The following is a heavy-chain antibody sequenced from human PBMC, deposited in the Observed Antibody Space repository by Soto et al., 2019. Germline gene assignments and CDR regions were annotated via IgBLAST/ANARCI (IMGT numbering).Heavy chain of an antibody. CDR2: IYSGGTT. D-gene: IGHD4-17*01. J-gene: IGHJ4*02. V-gene: IGHV3-53*01. Sequence: EVQLVESGGGLIQPGGSLRLSCAVSGFTVRANYMSRVRQAPGKGLEWVSVIYSGGTTYYADSVKGRFIISRDISKNTLYLQMNILRAEDTAVYYCHRYGYWGQGTLVTVSS. CDR3: HRYGY. CDR1: GFTVRANY.